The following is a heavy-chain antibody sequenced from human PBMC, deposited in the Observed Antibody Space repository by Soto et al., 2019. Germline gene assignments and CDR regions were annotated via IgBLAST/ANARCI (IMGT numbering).Heavy chain of an antibody. V-gene: IGHV3-7*01. CDR1: GFTFSSYW. J-gene: IGHJ6*02. CDR3: ARIAASGRGWDV. Sequence: EVQLVESGGGLVQPGGSLRLSCVDSGFTFSSYWMSWVRQAPVKGLEWVGNIKQDGSEENYVDSVKGRFTISRDNAKNSMYLQRNSLRAEDTAVYYGARIAASGRGWDVWGQGTTVVVSS. D-gene: IGHD6-13*01. CDR2: IKQDGSEE.